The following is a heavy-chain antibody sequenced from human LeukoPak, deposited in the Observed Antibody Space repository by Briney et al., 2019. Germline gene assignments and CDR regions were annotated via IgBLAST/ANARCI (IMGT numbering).Heavy chain of an antibody. J-gene: IGHJ4*02. CDR2: MNPNSGNT. CDR1: GYTFTSYD. CDR3: AHSYDFDSSGYHRPTAI. V-gene: IGHV1-8*01. Sequence: ASVKVSCKASGYTFTSYDINWVRQATGQGLEWMGWMNPNSGNTGYAQKFQGRVTMTRNTSISTAYMELSSLRSDDTAMYYCAHSYDFDSSGYHRPTAIWGQGTQVTVSS. D-gene: IGHD3-22*01.